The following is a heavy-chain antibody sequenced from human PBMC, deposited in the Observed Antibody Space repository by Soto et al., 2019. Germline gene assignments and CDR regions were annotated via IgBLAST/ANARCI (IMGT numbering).Heavy chain of an antibody. CDR2: INAGNGKT. CDR3: ARGIEDWCSTNCYMVDD. Sequence: ASVKVSCPASGYTITTYAMHWVRQAPGQRLEWMGWINAGNGKTKYSQKFQGRVTITRDTSATTAYMELSSLRSEDTAVYYCARGIEDWCSTNCYMVDDWGTGNVVTVVS. D-gene: IGHD2-2*02. V-gene: IGHV1-3*01. CDR1: GYTITTYA. J-gene: IGHJ4*02.